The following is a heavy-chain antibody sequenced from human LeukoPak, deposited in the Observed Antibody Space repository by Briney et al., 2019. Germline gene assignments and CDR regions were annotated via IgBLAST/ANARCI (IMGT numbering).Heavy chain of an antibody. CDR3: TSDNWNPFDY. CDR2: ISGSGGST. CDR1: GFTFSSYA. J-gene: IGHJ4*02. Sequence: GGSLRLSCAASGFTFSSYAMSWVRQAPGKGLEWVSAISGSGGSTYYADSVKGRFTISRDDSKNTAYLQMNSLKTEDTAVYYCTSDNWNPFDYWGQGTLVTVSS. D-gene: IGHD1-1*01. V-gene: IGHV3-23*01.